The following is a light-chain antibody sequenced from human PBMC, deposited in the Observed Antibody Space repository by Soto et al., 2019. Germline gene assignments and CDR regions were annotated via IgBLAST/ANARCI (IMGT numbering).Light chain of an antibody. Sequence: QSALTQPRSVSGSPGQSVTISCTGTSTDVGGYNYVSWYQQHPDKAPKFILYDINKRPSGVPDRFSGSRSGNTASLTTSGLQPEDEADYYCCSYAGSYTGVFGGGTKLTVL. CDR3: CSYAGSYTGV. J-gene: IGLJ2*01. CDR1: STDVGGYNY. V-gene: IGLV2-11*01. CDR2: DIN.